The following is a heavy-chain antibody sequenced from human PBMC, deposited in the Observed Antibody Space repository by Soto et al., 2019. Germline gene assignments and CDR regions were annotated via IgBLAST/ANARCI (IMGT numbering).Heavy chain of an antibody. CDR3: AKDAGSGYRIFDAFDI. J-gene: IGHJ3*02. Sequence: EVQLLESGGGLVQPGGSLRLSCAASGLTFSSYAMSWVRQAPGKGLEWVSAISGSGSNTYYADSVKGRFTISRDNSKNTLYLQMNSLRAEDTAVYYCAKDAGSGYRIFDAFDIWGQGTMVTVSS. V-gene: IGHV3-23*01. CDR2: ISGSGSNT. CDR1: GLTFSSYA. D-gene: IGHD3-16*02.